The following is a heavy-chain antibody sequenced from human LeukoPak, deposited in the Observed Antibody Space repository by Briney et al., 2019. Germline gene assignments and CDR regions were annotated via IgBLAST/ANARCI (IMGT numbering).Heavy chain of an antibody. CDR2: ISAHNGNT. CDR1: GYTFTSYG. D-gene: IGHD4-17*01. J-gene: IGHJ4*02. CDR3: ARDNIYGDSTPRDY. Sequence: GASVKVSCKASGYTFTSYGISWVRQAPGQGLEWMGWISAHNGNTNYAQKLQGRVTMTTDTSTSTAYMELRSLRSDDTAVYYCARDNIYGDSTPRDYWGQGTLVTVSS. V-gene: IGHV1-18*01.